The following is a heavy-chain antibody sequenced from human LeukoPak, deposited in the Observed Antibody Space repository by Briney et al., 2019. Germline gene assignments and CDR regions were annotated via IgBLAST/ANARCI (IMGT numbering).Heavy chain of an antibody. V-gene: IGHV3-30*02. CDR2: IRYDGSNK. D-gene: IGHD3-10*01. CDR3: AKGSGSFGEYTDY. CDR1: GFTFSTYG. Sequence: PGGSLRLSCAASGFTFSTYGMHWVRQAPGKGLEWEAFIRYDGSNKYYADSVKGRFTISRDNSKNTLYLQMNSLRAEDTAMYYCAKGSGSFGEYTDYSGQGTLVTVSS. J-gene: IGHJ4*02.